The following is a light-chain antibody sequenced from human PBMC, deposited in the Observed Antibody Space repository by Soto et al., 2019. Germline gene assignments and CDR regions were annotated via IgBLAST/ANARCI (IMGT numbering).Light chain of an antibody. Sequence: EFVLTQSPGTLSLSPGERATLSCRASQSVSSTFLAWYQQKPGQAPRLLIYGASTRGTAIPDRFSGSGSGTNFTLTISRLEPEDFAVYYCQHYGSSPPLTFGGGTKVDIK. CDR3: QHYGSSPPLT. J-gene: IGKJ4*01. CDR2: GAS. CDR1: QSVSSTF. V-gene: IGKV3-20*01.